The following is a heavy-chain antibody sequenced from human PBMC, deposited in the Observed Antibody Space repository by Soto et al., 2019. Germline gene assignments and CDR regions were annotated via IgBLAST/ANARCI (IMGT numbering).Heavy chain of an antibody. CDR2: ISATGTT. CDR3: ARDQSGAADF. D-gene: IGHD7-27*01. V-gene: IGHV4-4*07. CDR1: VDSMSTYY. Sequence: LSLTFTVSVDSMSTYYWNWIRQSAETGLEWIGRISATGTTTYIPSLKSRITLSVDTSKNEFSLNLKFVTAADTAVYFCARDQSGAADFWGPGTLVTVSS. J-gene: IGHJ3*01.